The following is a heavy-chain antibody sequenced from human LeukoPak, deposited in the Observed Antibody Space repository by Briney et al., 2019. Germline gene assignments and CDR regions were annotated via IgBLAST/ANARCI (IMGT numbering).Heavy chain of an antibody. CDR1: GFTFSSYW. D-gene: IGHD6-13*01. J-gene: IGHJ4*02. Sequence: GGSLRLSCAASGFTFSSYWMSWVRQAPGKGLEWVGNIKQDGSEKYYVDSVKGRFTISRDNAKNSLYLQMNSLRAEDTAVYYCARDQPGIAAAAPGGFDYWGQGTLVTVSS. CDR2: IKQDGSEK. V-gene: IGHV3-7*03. CDR3: ARDQPGIAAAAPGGFDY.